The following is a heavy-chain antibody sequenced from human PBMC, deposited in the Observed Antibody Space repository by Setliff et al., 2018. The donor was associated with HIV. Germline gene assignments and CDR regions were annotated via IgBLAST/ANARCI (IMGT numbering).Heavy chain of an antibody. CDR1: GFSLTTSGVV. CDR2: IYWDDDK. Sequence: SGPTLVNPTQTLTLTCTFSGFSLTTSGVVVGWNRQSPGKALDWLGLIYWDDDKRYSPSLKSRLTITRDTSKNQVILTMTNVDPSDTATYYCAHYVLYPYDAFDLWGQGTMVTVSS. J-gene: IGHJ3*01. V-gene: IGHV2-5*02. D-gene: IGHD2-2*02. CDR3: AHYVLYPYDAFDL.